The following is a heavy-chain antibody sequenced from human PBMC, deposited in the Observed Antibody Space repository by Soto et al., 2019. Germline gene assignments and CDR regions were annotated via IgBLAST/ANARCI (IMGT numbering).Heavy chain of an antibody. Sequence: ASVKVSCKASGYTFSRYGIMWLRQAPGQGLEWMGWISAYNGNTNSAEKLRGRLTMTTDASTTTAYMELRSLRSDDTAIYYCARDQGFRVVINSNWFDPWGHGTLVTVSS. J-gene: IGHJ5*02. CDR2: ISAYNGNT. D-gene: IGHD2-21*01. CDR1: GYTFSRYG. CDR3: ARDQGFRVVINSNWFDP. V-gene: IGHV1-18*01.